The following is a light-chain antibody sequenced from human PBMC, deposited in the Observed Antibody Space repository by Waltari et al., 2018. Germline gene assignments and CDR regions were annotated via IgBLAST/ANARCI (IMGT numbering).Light chain of an antibody. J-gene: IGKJ1*01. CDR3: QHYYNWPRA. CDR2: GAS. CDR1: QSISSY. Sequence: EIVMTQSPATLSVSPGERGTLSCRASQSISSYLAWYQHKPGQAPRLLIYGASTRASDSPARFSGSGSGTEFTLTITGLQSEDFAVYYCQHYYNWPRAFGPGTNVEIK. V-gene: IGKV3-15*01.